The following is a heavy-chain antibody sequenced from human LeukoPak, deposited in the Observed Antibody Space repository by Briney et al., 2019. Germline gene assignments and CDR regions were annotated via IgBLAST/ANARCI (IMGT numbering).Heavy chain of an antibody. CDR1: GFTFSSYG. J-gene: IGHJ5*02. D-gene: IGHD3-22*01. V-gene: IGHV3-33*01. CDR3: ARDIYYYDSSGPLGWFDP. Sequence: GGSLRLSCAASGFTFSSYGMHWVRQAPGKGLEWVAVIWYDGSNKYYADSVKGRFTISRDNSKNTLYLQMNSLRAEDTAVYYCARDIYYYDSSGPLGWFDPWGQGTLVTVSS. CDR2: IWYDGSNK.